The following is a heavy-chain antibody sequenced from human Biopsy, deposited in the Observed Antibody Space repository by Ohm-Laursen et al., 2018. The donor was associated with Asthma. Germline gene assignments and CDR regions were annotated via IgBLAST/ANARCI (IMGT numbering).Heavy chain of an antibody. CDR1: GYTFTTYG. J-gene: IGHJ4*02. D-gene: IGHD6-19*01. CDR2: ISAYNGNT. Sequence: ASVKVSCNASGYTFTTYGISWVRQAPGQGLEWMGWISAYNGNTNYAQNLQGRVTMTTDTSTSTAYMDLRSVRSDDTAVYYCARSVAGYFDYWGQGTLVTVSS. V-gene: IGHV1-18*01. CDR3: ARSVAGYFDY.